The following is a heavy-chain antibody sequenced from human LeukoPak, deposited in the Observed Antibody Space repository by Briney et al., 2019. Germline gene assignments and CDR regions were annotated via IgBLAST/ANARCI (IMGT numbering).Heavy chain of an antibody. D-gene: IGHD7-27*01. V-gene: IGHV3-23*01. CDR1: GFTFNTYT. Sequence: QSGGSLRLSCAASGFTFNTYTMNWVRQAPGKGLEWVSTITTSDGNTYYADSVKGRFTVSRDNSKNTLFLQMNSLRAEDTAVYYCAKDGGLWVSAHWGDSWGRGTLVTVSS. CDR2: ITTSDGNT. J-gene: IGHJ4*02. CDR3: AKDGGLWVSAHWGDS.